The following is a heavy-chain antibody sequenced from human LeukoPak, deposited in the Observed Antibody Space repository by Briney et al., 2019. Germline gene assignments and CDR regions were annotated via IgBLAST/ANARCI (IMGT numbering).Heavy chain of an antibody. Sequence: GASVKVSCKASGYTFTGYYMHWVRQAPGQGLEWMGWINPNSGGTNYAQKFQGRVTMTRDTSISTAYMELSRLRSDDTAVYYCARERGGNIVVVPAAIVNWFDPWGQGTLVTVSS. CDR2: INPNSGGT. CDR3: ARERGGNIVVVPAAIVNWFDP. V-gene: IGHV1-2*02. CDR1: GYTFTGYY. D-gene: IGHD2-2*01. J-gene: IGHJ5*02.